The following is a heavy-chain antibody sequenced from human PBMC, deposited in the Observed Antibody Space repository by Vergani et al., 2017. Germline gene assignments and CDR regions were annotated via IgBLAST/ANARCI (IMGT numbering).Heavy chain of an antibody. D-gene: IGHD5-18*01. CDR1: GFTFSDYY. CDR2: ISSSSSYT. CDR3: AREREWGPQWIQLPNWFDP. Sequence: QVQLVESGGGLVKPGGSLRLSCAASGFTFSDYYMSWIRQAPGKGLEWVSYISSSSSYTNYADSVKGRFTISRDNAKNSLYLQMNSLRAEDTAVYYCAREREWGPQWIQLPNWFDPWGQGTLVTVSS. J-gene: IGHJ5*02. V-gene: IGHV3-11*05.